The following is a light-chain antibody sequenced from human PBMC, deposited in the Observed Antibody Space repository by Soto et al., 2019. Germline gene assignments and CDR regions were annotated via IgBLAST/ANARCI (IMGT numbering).Light chain of an antibody. V-gene: IGKV3-11*01. CDR3: QQRSNWPS. CDR1: QSVSSY. J-gene: IGKJ1*01. Sequence: EIVLTQTPATLSLSPWERASLSCRASQSVSSYLAWYQQKPGQAPRRLIYDASNWATGIPARFSGSGSGTDFTLTISSLEPEDFAVYYCQQRSNWPSFGQGTKVDIK. CDR2: DAS.